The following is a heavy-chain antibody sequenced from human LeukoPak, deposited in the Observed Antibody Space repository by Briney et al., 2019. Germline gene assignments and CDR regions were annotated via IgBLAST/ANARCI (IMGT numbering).Heavy chain of an antibody. D-gene: IGHD3-3*01. CDR2: INPNSGGT. V-gene: IGHV1-2*02. CDR1: GYTFTGYY. CDR3: ARCAEEWLFYDAFDI. Sequence: ASVKVSCKASGYTFTGYYMHWVRQAPGQGLEWMGWINPNSGGTNYAQKFQGRVTMTRDTSISTAYMELSRLRSDDTAVYYCARCAEEWLFYDAFDIWGQGTMVTVSS. J-gene: IGHJ3*02.